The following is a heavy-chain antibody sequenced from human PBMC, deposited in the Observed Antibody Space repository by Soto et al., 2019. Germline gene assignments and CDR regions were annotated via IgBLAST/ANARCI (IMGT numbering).Heavy chain of an antibody. D-gene: IGHD6-13*01. J-gene: IGHJ4*02. V-gene: IGHV1-69*02. Sequence: QVQLVQSGAAVKKPGSSVKVSCEASGGTFSDYSISWVRQAPGQGLEWMGRIIPIIGISTYAQKFQGRVTFSAERSTNTVYLDLSSLTSEDTAVYYCARADGHSSSWYGNYWGQGTLVTVSS. CDR3: ARADGHSSSWYGNY. CDR1: GGTFSDYS. CDR2: IIPIIGIS.